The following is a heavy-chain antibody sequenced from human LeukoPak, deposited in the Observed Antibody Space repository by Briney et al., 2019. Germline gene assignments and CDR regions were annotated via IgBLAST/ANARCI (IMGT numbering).Heavy chain of an antibody. V-gene: IGHV1-2*02. CDR1: GYTFTGYY. CDR2: INPNSGGT. Sequence: ASVKASCKASGYTFTGYYMHWVRQAPGQGLEWMGWINPNSGGTNYAQKFQGRVTMTRDTSISTAYMELSRLRSDDTAVYYCASDSSSWAAYYFDYWGQGTLVTVSS. CDR3: ASDSSSWAAYYFDY. D-gene: IGHD6-13*01. J-gene: IGHJ4*02.